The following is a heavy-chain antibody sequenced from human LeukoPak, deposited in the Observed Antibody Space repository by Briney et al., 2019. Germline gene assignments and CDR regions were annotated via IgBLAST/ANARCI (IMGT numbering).Heavy chain of an antibody. CDR3: ARGTKITIFGVVKDWFDP. D-gene: IGHD3-3*01. CDR2: ISAYNGST. V-gene: IGHV1-18*01. J-gene: IGHJ5*02. CDR1: GYTFTSYG. Sequence: ASVKVSCKASGYTFTSYGISWVRQAPGQGLEWMGWISAYNGSTNYAQKLQGRVTMTTDTSTSTAYMELRSLRSDDTAVYYCARGTKITIFGVVKDWFDPWGQGTLVTVSS.